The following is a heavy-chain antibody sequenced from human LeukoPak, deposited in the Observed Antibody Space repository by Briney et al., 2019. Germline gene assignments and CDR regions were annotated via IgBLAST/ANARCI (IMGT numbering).Heavy chain of an antibody. Sequence: GASVKVSCKASGYTLNKFGMSWVRQAPGQGLEWLGWINTYNGNTKLGEKFQGRVKMTTDTSTSTVYMELTSLRTDDTAVYFCARDTPQHLKRFDYWGQGTLVTVSS. CDR3: ARDTPQHLKRFDY. D-gene: IGHD6-13*01. CDR2: INTYNGNT. J-gene: IGHJ4*02. V-gene: IGHV1-18*01. CDR1: GYTLNKFG.